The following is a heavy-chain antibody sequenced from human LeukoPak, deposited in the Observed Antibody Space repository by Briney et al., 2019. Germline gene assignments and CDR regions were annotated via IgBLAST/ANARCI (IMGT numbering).Heavy chain of an antibody. D-gene: IGHD2-21*02. Sequence: GGSLRLSCAASGFTFSDYYMTWIRQAPGKGRDRDSYISSSGSTISYTDSVKGRFTISRDNAKNSLYLQMNSLRVEDMAVYYCARLYCGGDCYVDYWGQGTLVTVSS. CDR3: ARLYCGGDCYVDY. CDR1: GFTFSDYY. CDR2: ISSSGSTI. V-gene: IGHV3-11*01. J-gene: IGHJ4*02.